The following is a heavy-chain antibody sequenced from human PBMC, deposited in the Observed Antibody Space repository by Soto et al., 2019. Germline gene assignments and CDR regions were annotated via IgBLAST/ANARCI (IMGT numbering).Heavy chain of an antibody. J-gene: IGHJ4*02. CDR2: ISTTSGS. CDR3: VKYRVVRPNCDY. Sequence: PWWSLRLSFAASGLTFSSYAMSWVRQAPGKGLEWVSTISTTSGSYYADSVKGRFTTSRDNSKSTLYLQMNSLRADDTAIYYCVKYRVVRPNCDYSGEGSWVTVYS. V-gene: IGHV3-23*01. D-gene: IGHD3-3*01. CDR1: GLTFSSYA.